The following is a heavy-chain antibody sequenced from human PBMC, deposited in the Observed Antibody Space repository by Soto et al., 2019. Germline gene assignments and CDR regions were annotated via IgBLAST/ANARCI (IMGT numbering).Heavy chain of an antibody. CDR2: IGNDGAAR. V-gene: IGHV3-30*18. Sequence: GSLRLSCVGSGFYFSDYGMHWVRHTPGKGLEWVAVIGNDGAARFYGDSVKGRFTISRDNSRSTFYLQMNSLRPEDTAMYYCAKETIAVAGPNYFDFWGQGTQVTVSS. J-gene: IGHJ4*02. CDR3: AKETIAVAGPNYFDF. D-gene: IGHD6-19*01. CDR1: GFYFSDYG.